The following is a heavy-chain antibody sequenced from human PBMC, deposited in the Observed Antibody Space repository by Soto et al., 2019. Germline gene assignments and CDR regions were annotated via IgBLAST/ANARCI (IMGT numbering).Heavy chain of an antibody. CDR1: GGSISTYY. CDR3: ARARYYDWCFDL. Sequence: PSETLSLTCTVSGGSISTYYWSWIRQPAGKGLEWIGRIDTSGNTNYNPSLKSRVTMSVDTSKKQFSLKLTSVTAADTAVYYCARARYYDWCFDLWGLGTPVTVSS. CDR2: IDTSGNT. D-gene: IGHD3-9*01. V-gene: IGHV4-4*07. J-gene: IGHJ4*02.